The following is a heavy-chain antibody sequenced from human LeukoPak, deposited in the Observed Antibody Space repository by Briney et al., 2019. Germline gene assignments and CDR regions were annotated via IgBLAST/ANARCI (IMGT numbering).Heavy chain of an antibody. CDR2: FDPEDGET. J-gene: IGHJ6*02. V-gene: IGHV1-24*01. Sequence: SVKVSCKVSGYTLTELSMHWVRQAPGKGLEWMGGFDPEDGETIYAQKFQGRVTMTEDTSTDTAYMELSSLRSEDTAVYYCATGHPRDSSGWSLYYYGMDVWGQGTTVTVSS. CDR1: GYTLTELS. D-gene: IGHD6-19*01. CDR3: ATGHPRDSSGWSLYYYGMDV.